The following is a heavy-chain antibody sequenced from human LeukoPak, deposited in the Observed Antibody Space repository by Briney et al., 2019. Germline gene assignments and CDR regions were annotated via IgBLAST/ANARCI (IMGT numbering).Heavy chain of an antibody. CDR2: TSKDGSDT. V-gene: IGHV3-74*01. Sequence: GRSLRLSCAASGFRFSDYWMHSVRHGPGKGPEWLSRTSKDGSDTFYADAEKGRFTASRDNAKNTVYLQVTNVRPEDTAVYFCARGGYSGSYYRFSWGQGTLVTVAS. J-gene: IGHJ4*02. CDR3: ARGGYSGSYYRFS. D-gene: IGHD6-25*01. CDR1: GFRFSDYW.